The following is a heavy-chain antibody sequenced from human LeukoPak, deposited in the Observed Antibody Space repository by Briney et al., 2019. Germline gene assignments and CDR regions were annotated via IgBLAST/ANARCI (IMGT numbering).Heavy chain of an antibody. D-gene: IGHD3-3*01. Sequence: GASVKVSCKASGYTFTGYYMHWVRQAPGQGLEWMGRINPNSGGTNYAQKFQGRVNMTRDTSISTAYMELSRLRSDDTAVYYCATYSTGITIFGVDDDAFDIWGQGTMVTVSS. V-gene: IGHV1-2*06. J-gene: IGHJ3*02. CDR2: INPNSGGT. CDR1: GYTFTGYY. CDR3: ATYSTGITIFGVDDDAFDI.